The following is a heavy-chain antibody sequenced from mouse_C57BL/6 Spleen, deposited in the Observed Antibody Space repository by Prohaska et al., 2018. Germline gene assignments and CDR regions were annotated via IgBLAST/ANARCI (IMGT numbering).Heavy chain of an antibody. Sequence: HGKSLEWIGYINPNNGGTSYNQKFKGKATLTVNKSSSTAYMELRSLTSEDSAVYYCHYYYGSSYSYYYAMDYWGQGTSVTVSS. D-gene: IGHD1-1*01. CDR3: HYYYGSSYSYYYAMDY. CDR2: INPNNGGT. J-gene: IGHJ4*01. V-gene: IGHV1-22*01.